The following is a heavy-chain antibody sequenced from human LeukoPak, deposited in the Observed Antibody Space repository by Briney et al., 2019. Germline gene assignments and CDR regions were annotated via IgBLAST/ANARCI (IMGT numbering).Heavy chain of an antibody. CDR3: ARLPRIYSYGKPYYFDY. V-gene: IGHV4-39*07. Sequence: SETLSLTCTVSGGSISSSSYYWSWFRQPPGKGLEWIGEVIHGGSSNYNPSLKSRVTISVDTSKNQFSLKLSSVTAADTAVYYCARLPRIYSYGKPYYFDYWGQGTLVTVSS. D-gene: IGHD5-18*01. CDR1: GGSISSSSYY. CDR2: VIHGGSS. J-gene: IGHJ4*02.